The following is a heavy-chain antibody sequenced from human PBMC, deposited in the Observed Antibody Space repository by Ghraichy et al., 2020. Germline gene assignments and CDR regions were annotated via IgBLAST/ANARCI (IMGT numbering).Heavy chain of an antibody. J-gene: IGHJ4*02. V-gene: IGHV4-31*03. CDR2: IYYSGST. D-gene: IGHD2-2*01. CDR1: GGSISSGGYY. CDR3: ASTSPDIVVVPAAIFDY. Sequence: SETLSLTCTVSGGSISSGGYYWSWIRQHPGKGLEWIGYIYYSGSTYYNPSIKSRVTISVDTSKNQFSLKLSSVTAADTAVYYCASTSPDIVVVPAAIFDYWGQGTLVTVSS.